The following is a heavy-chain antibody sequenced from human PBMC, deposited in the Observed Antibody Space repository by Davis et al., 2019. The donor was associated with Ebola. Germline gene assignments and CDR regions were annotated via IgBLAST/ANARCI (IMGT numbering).Heavy chain of an antibody. V-gene: IGHV3-11*01. CDR3: ARDGRHSSRYYDY. D-gene: IGHD6-13*01. CDR1: GFDFSDYS. Sequence: GGSLRLSCAASGFDFSDYSMTWVRQAPGKGLEWVSYISGSGINYADSVKGRFTISRDNAKNSLYLQMNSLRADDTAVYYCARDGRHSSRYYDYWGQGTLVTVSS. CDR2: ISGSGI. J-gene: IGHJ4*02.